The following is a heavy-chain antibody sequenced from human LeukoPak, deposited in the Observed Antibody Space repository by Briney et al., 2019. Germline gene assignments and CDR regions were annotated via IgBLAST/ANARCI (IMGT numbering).Heavy chain of an antibody. CDR1: GFNFDDYA. J-gene: IGHJ4*02. D-gene: IGHD5-18*01. CDR3: ARAKLQVDTAMDY. V-gene: IGHV3-9*01. Sequence: PGRSLRLSCAASGFNFDDYAMHWVRQAPGKGLEWVSGISWNSGNIGYADSVKGRFTISRDNAKNSLYLQMNSLRAEDTAVYYCARAKLQVDTAMDYSGQGTLVTVSS. CDR2: ISWNSGNI.